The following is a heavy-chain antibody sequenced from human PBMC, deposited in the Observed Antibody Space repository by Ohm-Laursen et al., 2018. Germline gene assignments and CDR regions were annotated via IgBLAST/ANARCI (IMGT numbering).Heavy chain of an antibody. CDR1: GFTFSNFE. Sequence: SLRLSCAASGFTFSNFEMNWVRQAPGKGLEWVSYISSGSLSIYYVDSVKGRFTISRDNAKNSLYLQMNSLRAEDTAVYHCARDPVRGLTDYWGQGTLVTVSS. D-gene: IGHD3-16*01. J-gene: IGHJ4*02. CDR2: ISSGSLSI. CDR3: ARDPVRGLTDY. V-gene: IGHV3-48*03.